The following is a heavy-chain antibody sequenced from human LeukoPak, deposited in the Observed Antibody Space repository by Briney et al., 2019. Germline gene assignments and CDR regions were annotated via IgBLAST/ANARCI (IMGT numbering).Heavy chain of an antibody. CDR1: GYTFTGYY. CDR3: ARDGACSSGSCSMDV. CDR2: INPNSGGT. D-gene: IGHD2-15*01. Sequence: GASVKVSCKASGYTFTGYYMHWVRQAPGQGLEWMGWINPNSGGTNYAQKFQGWVTMTRDTSISTAYMELSRLRSDDTAVYYCARDGACSSGSCSMDVWGQGTTVTVSS. J-gene: IGHJ6*02. V-gene: IGHV1-2*04.